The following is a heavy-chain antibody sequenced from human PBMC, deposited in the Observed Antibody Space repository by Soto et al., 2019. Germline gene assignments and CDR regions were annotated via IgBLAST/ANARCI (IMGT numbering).Heavy chain of an antibody. J-gene: IGHJ4*02. CDR1: GFTFSSYS. D-gene: IGHD3-16*02. CDR3: AVYDYIWGSYPD. CDR2: ISSSSSYI. V-gene: IGHV3-21*01. Sequence: GGSLRLSCAASGFTFSSYSMNWVRQAPGKGLEWVSSISSSSSYIYYADSVKGRFTISRDNAKNSLYLQMNSLRAEDTAVYYCAVYDYIWGSYPDWGQGTLVTVSS.